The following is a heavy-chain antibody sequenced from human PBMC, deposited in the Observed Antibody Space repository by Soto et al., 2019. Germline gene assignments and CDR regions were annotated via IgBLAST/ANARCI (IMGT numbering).Heavy chain of an antibody. D-gene: IGHD2-2*02. J-gene: IGHJ5*02. CDR2: IYTSGST. CDR1: GGSISSYY. CDR3: ARDEGGYCSSTSCYTPVIYWFDP. Sequence: QVQLQESGPGLVKPSETLSLTCTVSGGSISSYYWIWIRQPAGKGLEWIWRIYTSGSTNYNPSLKSRVTMSVDKSKNQFSLKRSSVAAADTAVYYCARDEGGYCSSTSCYTPVIYWFDPWGQGTMVTVSS. V-gene: IGHV4-4*07.